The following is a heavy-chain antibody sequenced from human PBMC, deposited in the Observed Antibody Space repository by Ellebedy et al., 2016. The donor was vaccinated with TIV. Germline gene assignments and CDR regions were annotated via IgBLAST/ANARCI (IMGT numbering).Heavy chain of an antibody. CDR3: ARDRGGVGATNGFDY. D-gene: IGHD1-26*01. Sequence: AASVKVSCKASGYTFTSYYMHWVRQAPGQGLEWMGIINPSVGSTSYAQKLQGRVTMTRDTSTSTVYMQLSSLRSKDTAVYYCARDRGGVGATNGFDYWGQGTLVTVSS. V-gene: IGHV1-46*04. J-gene: IGHJ4*02. CDR1: GYTFTSYY. CDR2: INPSVGST.